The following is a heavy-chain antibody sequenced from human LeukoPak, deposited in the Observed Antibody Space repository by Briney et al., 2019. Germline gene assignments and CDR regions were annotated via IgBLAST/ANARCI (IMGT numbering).Heavy chain of an antibody. CDR3: ARGDITIFGVVTYSPIDY. D-gene: IGHD3-3*01. Sequence: GASVKVSCKASGYTFTSYYMHWVRHAPGQGLEWMGIINPSGGSTSYAQKFQGRVTMTTDTSTSTAYMELRSLRSDDTAVYYCARGDITIFGVVTYSPIDYWGQGTLVTVSS. CDR2: INPSGGST. CDR1: GYTFTSYY. J-gene: IGHJ4*02. V-gene: IGHV1-46*01.